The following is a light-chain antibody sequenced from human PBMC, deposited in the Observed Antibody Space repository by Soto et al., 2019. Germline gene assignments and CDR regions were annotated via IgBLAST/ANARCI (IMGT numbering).Light chain of an antibody. CDR3: QQYDTSPRT. J-gene: IGKJ2*01. CDR2: GTS. CDR1: QSVSSSY. Sequence: EIVLTQSPGTLSLSPGERATLSCRASQSVSSSYLAWYQQKLGQAPRLLMYGTSNRATGIPDRFSGSGSGTDFTLTISRLEAEDFAVYYCQQYDTSPRTFGQGTQVDIK. V-gene: IGKV3-20*01.